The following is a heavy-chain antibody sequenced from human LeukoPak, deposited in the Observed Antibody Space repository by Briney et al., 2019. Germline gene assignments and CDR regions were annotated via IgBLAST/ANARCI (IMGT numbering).Heavy chain of an antibody. J-gene: IGHJ5*02. D-gene: IGHD2-2*01. V-gene: IGHV4-4*07. Sequence: ASGSLSLTCTVSGGSISSYYWSWIRQPAGKGLEWIGRINTSGSTKYNPSLKSRVTMSVDMSKNHFSLKLSSVTAADTAIYYCAKESCSSTSCYNNWFDPWGQGTLVTVSS. CDR1: GGSISSYY. CDR3: AKESCSSTSCYNNWFDP. CDR2: INTSGST.